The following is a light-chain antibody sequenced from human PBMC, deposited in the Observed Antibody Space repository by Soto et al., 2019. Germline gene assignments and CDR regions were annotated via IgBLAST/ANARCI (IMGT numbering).Light chain of an antibody. CDR2: DAY. CDR3: HPHDTLSLT. CDR1: QDISNF. V-gene: IGKV1-33*01. J-gene: IGKJ4*01. Sequence: DIQMTQSPSALSASVGDRVNITCQASQDISNFLKWYQQKPGKAPQLLIYDAYNLETGVPPRYSGRGSGTDFTFTISSLQPEDSATYYWHPHDTLSLTFGGGTKVEIK.